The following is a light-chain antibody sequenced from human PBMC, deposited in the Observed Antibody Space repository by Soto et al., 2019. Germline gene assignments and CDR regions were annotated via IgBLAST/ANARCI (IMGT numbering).Light chain of an antibody. CDR2: EVN. J-gene: IGLJ3*02. Sequence: QSALTQPASVSGSPGQSITISCTGTSSDVGSCNCVSWYQQHPGKAPTLISYEVNKRPSGVSNRFSGSKSVNTASLTISGLQAEDEADYYCCSSVGSPNWVFGEGTKLTVL. CDR3: CSSVGSPNWV. V-gene: IGLV2-23*02. CDR1: SSDVGSCNC.